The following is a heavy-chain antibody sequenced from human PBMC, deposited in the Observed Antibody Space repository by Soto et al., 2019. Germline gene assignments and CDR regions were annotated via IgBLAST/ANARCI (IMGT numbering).Heavy chain of an antibody. CDR1: GFTFSSYA. Sequence: GGSLRLSCAASGFTFSSYAMSWVRQAPGKGLEWVSYISSSSSYTNYADSVKGRFTISRDNARNSLYLQMNSLRAEDTAVYYCARDQATSFFDPWGQGTLVTVSS. J-gene: IGHJ5*02. CDR3: ARDQATSFFDP. CDR2: ISSSSSYT. D-gene: IGHD5-12*01. V-gene: IGHV3-21*05.